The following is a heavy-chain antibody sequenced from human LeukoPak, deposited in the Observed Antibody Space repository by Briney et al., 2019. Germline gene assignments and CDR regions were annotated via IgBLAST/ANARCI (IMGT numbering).Heavy chain of an antibody. CDR1: GFTFSRHG. D-gene: IGHD3-22*01. CDR2: ISYDGSNK. Sequence: PGRSLRLSCAASGFTFSRHGRYWVRQAPGKGLEWVAVISYDGSNKYYADSVKGRFTISRDNSKNMLYLRMNSLRVEDTAVYYCAKDGPPYYYDSSGLLDYWGQGTLVTVSS. V-gene: IGHV3-30*18. J-gene: IGHJ4*02. CDR3: AKDGPPYYYDSSGLLDY.